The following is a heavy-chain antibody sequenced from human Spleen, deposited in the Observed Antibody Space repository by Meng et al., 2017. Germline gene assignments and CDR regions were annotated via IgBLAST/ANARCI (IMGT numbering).Heavy chain of an antibody. Sequence: GGSLRLSCAASGFTFSSYEMNWVRQAPGKGLEWVSYISSSGSTIYYADSVKGRFTISRDNAKNSLYLQMNSLRAEDTAVYYCARILEDSYYYYYGMDVWGQGTTVTVSS. CDR2: ISSSGSTI. CDR1: GFTFSSYE. V-gene: IGHV3-48*03. J-gene: IGHJ6*02. D-gene: IGHD1-1*01. CDR3: ARILEDSYYYYYGMDV.